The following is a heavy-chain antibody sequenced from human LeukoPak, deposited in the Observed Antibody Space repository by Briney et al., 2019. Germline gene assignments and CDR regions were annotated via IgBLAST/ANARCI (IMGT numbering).Heavy chain of an antibody. V-gene: IGHV4-34*01. D-gene: IGHD6-13*01. CDR3: ARGRRQQPGVY. Sequence: PSETLSLTCTVSGGSISSYYRSWIRQPPGKGLEWIGEINHSGSTNYNPSLKSRVTISVDTSKNQFSLKLSSVTAADTAVYYCARGRRQQPGVYWGQGTLVTVSS. J-gene: IGHJ4*02. CDR1: GGSISSYY. CDR2: INHSGST.